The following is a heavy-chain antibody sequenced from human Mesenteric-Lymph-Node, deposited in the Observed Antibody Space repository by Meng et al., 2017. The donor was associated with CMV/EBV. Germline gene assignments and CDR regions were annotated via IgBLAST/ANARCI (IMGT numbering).Heavy chain of an antibody. CDR1: GFTFSSYW. D-gene: IGHD2-2*01. V-gene: IGHV3-49*04. Sequence: GESLKISCAASGFTFSSYWMHWVRQAPGKGLEWVGFIRSKIYGGTTEYAASVKGRFTISRDDSKSIAYLQMNSLKTEDTAVYYCTRAQMPSSHVVVPGDVWGQGTLVTVSS. J-gene: IGHJ4*02. CDR2: IRSKIYGGTT. CDR3: TRAQMPSSHVVVPGDV.